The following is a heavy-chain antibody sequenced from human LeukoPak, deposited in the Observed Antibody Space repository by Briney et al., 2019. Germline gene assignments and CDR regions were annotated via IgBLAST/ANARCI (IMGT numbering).Heavy chain of an antibody. CDR1: GYSVSAGYY. Sequence: SETLSLACAVSGYSVSAGYYWGWIRQSPGKGLEWIGSISHRGTTYHNPSLKSRIIISLDTSKNQFSLSLTFVTAADTATYYCTREQAGTIVDDWGQGTLVTVSS. J-gene: IGHJ4*02. CDR2: ISHRGTT. CDR3: TREQAGTIVDD. V-gene: IGHV4-38-2*02. D-gene: IGHD1-1*01.